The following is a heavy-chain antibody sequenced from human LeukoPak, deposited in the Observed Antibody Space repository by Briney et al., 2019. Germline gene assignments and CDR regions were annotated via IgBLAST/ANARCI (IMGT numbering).Heavy chain of an antibody. V-gene: IGHV3-33*06. Sequence: PGGSLRLSCAASGFTFSNYAMHWVRQAPGTGLELVAVIWFDGTNKYYGDSVRGRFTISRDNSKNRLYLQMNSPRAEDTAVYYCAKARGSGWHDPWYRDYGGQGTLVTVSS. D-gene: IGHD6-19*01. CDR2: IWFDGTNK. CDR3: AKARGSGWHDPWYRDY. CDR1: GFTFSNYA. J-gene: IGHJ4*02.